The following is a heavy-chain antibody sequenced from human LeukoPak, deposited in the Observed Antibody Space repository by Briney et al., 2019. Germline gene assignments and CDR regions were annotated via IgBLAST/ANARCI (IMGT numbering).Heavy chain of an antibody. D-gene: IGHD1-26*01. CDR1: GFTFSNFA. CDR3: ATDKAGAGYYFDH. V-gene: IGHV3-23*01. J-gene: IGHJ4*02. CDR2: IRGSGSST. Sequence: PGGSLRLSCAASGFTFSNFAMSWVRQAPGKGLEWVSIIRGSGSSTNYADSVAGRFTISRDNSKNTLSLQMNSLRAEDTAVYYCATDKAGAGYYFDHWGQGTLVTVSS.